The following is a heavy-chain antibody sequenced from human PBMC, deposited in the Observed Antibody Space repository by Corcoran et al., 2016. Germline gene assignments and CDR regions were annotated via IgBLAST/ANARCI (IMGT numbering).Heavy chain of an antibody. Sequence: QVQLQESGPGLVKPSETLSLTCTVSGYSISSGYYWGWIRQPPGKGLEWIGSIYHSGSTYYNPSLKSRVTISVDTSKNQFSLKLSSVTAADTAVYYCARDRDLYDFWSCYYTEPYGYWGQGTLVTVSS. D-gene: IGHD3-3*01. CDR3: ARDRDLYDFWSCYYTEPYGY. CDR1: GYSISSGYY. CDR2: IYHSGST. J-gene: IGHJ4*02. V-gene: IGHV4-38-2*02.